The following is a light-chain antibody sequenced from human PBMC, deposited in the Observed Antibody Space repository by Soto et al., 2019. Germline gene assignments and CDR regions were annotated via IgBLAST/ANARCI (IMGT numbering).Light chain of an antibody. Sequence: GDXXTITCRASQGISSFLAWYQEKPGEAPKLLIYDASTLQSGVPSRFSGSGSGTEFTLTISSLQPEDFATYYCQQLDSYPITFGQGTRLEIK. CDR1: QGISSF. V-gene: IGKV1-9*01. CDR3: QQLDSYPIT. CDR2: DAS. J-gene: IGKJ5*01.